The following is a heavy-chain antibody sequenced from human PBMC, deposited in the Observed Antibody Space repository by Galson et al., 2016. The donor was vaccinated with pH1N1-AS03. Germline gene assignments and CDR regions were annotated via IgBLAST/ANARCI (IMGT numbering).Heavy chain of an antibody. CDR3: AREMGVTTFDY. CDR2: ITSSTKYI. D-gene: IGHD1-26*01. Sequence: SLRLSCAASGFTFSNYVINWVRQAPGKGLEWVSSITSSTKYIYYADSVKGRFTISRDNAKNSLLLQMNRLRAEDTAVYYCAREMGVTTFDYWGQGTLVTVSS. V-gene: IGHV3-21*01. CDR1: GFTFSNYV. J-gene: IGHJ4*02.